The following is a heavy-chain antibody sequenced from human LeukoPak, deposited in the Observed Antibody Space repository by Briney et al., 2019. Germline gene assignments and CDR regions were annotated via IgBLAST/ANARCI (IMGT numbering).Heavy chain of an antibody. D-gene: IGHD6-13*01. CDR3: ASSSSWYHRYFQH. V-gene: IGHV1-69*02. CDR1: GYTFTSYY. J-gene: IGHJ1*01. Sequence: GASVKVSCKASGYTFTSYYMHWVRQAPGQGLEWMGRIIPILGIANYAQKFQGRVTITADKSTSTAYMELSSLRSEDTAVYYCASSSSWYHRYFQHWGQGTLVTVSS. CDR2: IIPILGIA.